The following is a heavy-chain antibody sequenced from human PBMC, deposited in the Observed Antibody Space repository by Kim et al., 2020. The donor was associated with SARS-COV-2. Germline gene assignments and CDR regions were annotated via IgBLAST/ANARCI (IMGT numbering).Heavy chain of an antibody. CDR3: ARRAVATEGFDY. J-gene: IGHJ4*02. V-gene: IGHV5-51*01. D-gene: IGHD5-12*01. Sequence: STPSFQGQVTISADKSISTAYLQWRGLKASDTAVYYCARRAVATEGFDYWGQGTLVTVSS.